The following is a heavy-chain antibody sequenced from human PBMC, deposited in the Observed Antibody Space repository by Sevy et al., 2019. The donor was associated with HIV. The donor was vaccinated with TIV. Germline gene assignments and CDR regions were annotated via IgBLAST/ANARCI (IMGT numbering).Heavy chain of an antibody. CDR1: GFTFSTHW. V-gene: IGHV3-7*01. D-gene: IGHD4-17*01. CDR3: ARNAYGGYADY. CDR2: IKQDGSEK. Sequence: GGSLRLSCAASGFTFSTHWMTWVRQAPGRGLEWVANIKQDGSEKYYVESVKGRFTISRDNSKNSLYLQMNSLRAEDTAMYYCARNAYGGYADYWGQGTLVTVSS. J-gene: IGHJ4*02.